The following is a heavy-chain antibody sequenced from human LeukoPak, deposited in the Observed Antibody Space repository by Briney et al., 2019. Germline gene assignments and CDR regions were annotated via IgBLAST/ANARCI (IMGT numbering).Heavy chain of an antibody. J-gene: IGHJ4*02. V-gene: IGHV3-23*01. D-gene: IGHD1-26*01. Sequence: AGGSLRLSCAASGFTFSSYAMSWVRQAPGKGLEWVSAISGSGGSTYYADSVKGRFTISRDNSKNTLYLQMNSLRAEDTAVYYCAKDQYSGSYYGQSFDYWGQGTLVTVSS. CDR3: AKDQYSGSYYGQSFDY. CDR1: GFTFSSYA. CDR2: ISGSGGST.